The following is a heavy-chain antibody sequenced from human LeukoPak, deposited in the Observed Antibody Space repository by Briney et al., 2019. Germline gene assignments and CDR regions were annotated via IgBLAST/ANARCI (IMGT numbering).Heavy chain of an antibody. V-gene: IGHV4-30-4*08. CDR3: AANEYDSSGYYVGY. CDR2: IYYSGST. CDR1: GGSISSGDYY. D-gene: IGHD3-22*01. Sequence: PSETLSLTCTVSGGSISSGDYYWSWIRQPPGKGLEWIGYIYYSGSTYYNPSLKSRVTISVDTSKNQFSLKLSSVTAADTAVYYCAANEYDSSGYYVGYWGQGTLVTVSS. J-gene: IGHJ4*02.